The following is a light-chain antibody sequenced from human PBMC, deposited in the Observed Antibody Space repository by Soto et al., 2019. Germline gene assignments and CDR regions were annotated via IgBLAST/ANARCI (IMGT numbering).Light chain of an antibody. CDR3: QQYDNPWT. CDR1: QDISNY. V-gene: IGKV1-33*01. CDR2: DAS. J-gene: IGKJ1*01. Sequence: DIQMTQSPSSLSASVGDRVTITCQVSQDISNYLNWYQQKPGKAPKLLIYDASNLETGVPSRFSGSGSGTDFTFTISSLQPEDIATYYCQQYDNPWTFGQGTKVEIK.